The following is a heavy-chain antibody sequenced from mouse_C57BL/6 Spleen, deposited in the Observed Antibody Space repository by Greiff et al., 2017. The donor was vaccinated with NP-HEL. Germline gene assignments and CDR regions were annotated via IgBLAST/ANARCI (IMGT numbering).Heavy chain of an antibody. Sequence: VQLQQPGAELVKPGASVKMSCKASGYTFTSYWITWVKQRPGQGLEWIGDIYPGSGSTNYNEKFKSKATLTVDTSSSTAYMQLSSLTSEDSAVYYCARLEDPYDLFSGFDYWGQGTTLTVSS. CDR3: ARLEDPYDLFSGFDY. CDR1: GYTFTSYW. CDR2: IYPGSGST. D-gene: IGHD2-4*01. J-gene: IGHJ2*01. V-gene: IGHV1-55*01.